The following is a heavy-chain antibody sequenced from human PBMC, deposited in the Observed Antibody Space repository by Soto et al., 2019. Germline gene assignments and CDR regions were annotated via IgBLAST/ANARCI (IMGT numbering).Heavy chain of an antibody. Sequence: EVQLLESGGGLVQRGGSLRLSCEASGFPFSTYAMTWVRQVPGKGLEWVSTTSNGGNTEFAESVRGRFTVFRDNSKNTIYLQMSSLQGEDSAIYFCAKDFRPGLIVPTKSGFDPWGQGTPVTVSS. CDR3: AKDFRPGLIVPTKSGFDP. D-gene: IGHD2-15*01. CDR1: GFPFSTYA. CDR2: TSNGGNT. J-gene: IGHJ5*02. V-gene: IGHV3-23*01.